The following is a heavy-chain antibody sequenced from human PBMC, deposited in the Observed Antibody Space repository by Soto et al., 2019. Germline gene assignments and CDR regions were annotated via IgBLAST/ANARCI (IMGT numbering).Heavy chain of an antibody. CDR3: TTFLYHSDNSDSNKDV. CDR1: GFTFNYSW. CDR2: IKSKSDGETI. Sequence: GGSLRLSCAASGFTFNYSWMNWVRQAPVKGLEWVARIKSKSDGETIDYGAPVKGRFTISRDDSKNTLYLQMNSLKTEDTAVYYCTTFLYHSDNSDSNKDVWGQGTTVTVSS. D-gene: IGHD3-22*01. J-gene: IGHJ6*02. V-gene: IGHV3-15*07.